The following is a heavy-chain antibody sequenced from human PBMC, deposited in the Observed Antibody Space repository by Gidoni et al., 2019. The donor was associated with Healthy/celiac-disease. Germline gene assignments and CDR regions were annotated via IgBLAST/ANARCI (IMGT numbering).Heavy chain of an antibody. J-gene: IGHJ4*02. CDR1: GFTFRSYA. CDR3: AREERSSLFDY. Sequence: QVQLVESGGGVVQPGRALGLSCAASGFTFRSYAMHWVRQAPGKGLEWVAVISYDGSNKYYADSVKGRFTISRDNSKNTLYLQMNSLRAEDTAVYYCAREERSSLFDYWGQGTLVTVSS. D-gene: IGHD1-26*01. CDR2: ISYDGSNK. V-gene: IGHV3-30-3*01.